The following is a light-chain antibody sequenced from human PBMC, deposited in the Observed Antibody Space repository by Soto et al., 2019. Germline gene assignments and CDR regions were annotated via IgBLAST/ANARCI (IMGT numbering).Light chain of an antibody. CDR2: SAS. CDR1: QGISNY. J-gene: IGKJ4*01. V-gene: IGKV1-27*01. Sequence: DIQMTQSPSSLSASVGDRVTITCRAGQGISNYLAWYQQKPGKVPKLLISSASSLQSGVPSRFRGSGSGTDFTRTISSLQPEDVGTYYCQMYNSAPLTFGGGTKVEIK. CDR3: QMYNSAPLT.